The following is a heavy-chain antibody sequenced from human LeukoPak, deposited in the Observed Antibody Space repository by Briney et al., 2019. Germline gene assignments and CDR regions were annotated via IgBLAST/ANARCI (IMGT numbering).Heavy chain of an antibody. CDR3: TRDVDTGSYQTGAFDI. D-gene: IGHD1-26*01. V-gene: IGHV3-7*01. CDR1: GFTFSSYA. Sequence: GGSLRLSCAASGFTFSSYAMSWVRQAPGKGLEWVANIKQDGSEKYYVDSVKGRFTISRDSAKNSLYLQMNSLRAEDTAVYYCTRDVDTGSYQTGAFDIWGQGTMVTVSS. J-gene: IGHJ3*02. CDR2: IKQDGSEK.